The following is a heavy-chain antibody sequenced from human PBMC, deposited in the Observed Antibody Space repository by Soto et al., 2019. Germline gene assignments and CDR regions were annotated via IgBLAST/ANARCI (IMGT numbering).Heavy chain of an antibody. CDR2: ISYSGST. Sequence: QVQLQESGPGLVRPSQTLSLTCTVSAGSISTINYYWSWIRQPPEKGLEWIGYISYSGSTFYHSSLTGRLTISLDTSKKKFSLTLTSVTAADTAVYYCARSAQWDGFDPWGQGTMVTVSS. J-gene: IGHJ3*01. V-gene: IGHV4-31*03. CDR1: AGSISTINYY. D-gene: IGHD2-8*01. CDR3: ARSAQWDGFDP.